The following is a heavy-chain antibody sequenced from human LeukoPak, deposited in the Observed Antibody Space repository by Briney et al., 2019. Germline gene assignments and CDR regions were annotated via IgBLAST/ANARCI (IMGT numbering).Heavy chain of an antibody. V-gene: IGHV3-74*01. Sequence: GGSLRLSCAASGFTFSSYWMHWVRQVPGQGLVWVSHIDGDGRIAHYGDSVKGRFTISRDNAKNTVYLQMDSLRAEDTAVYYCARDSPRTGPWGQGILVIVSS. CDR1: GFTFSSYW. D-gene: IGHD1-1*01. CDR3: ARDSPRTGP. J-gene: IGHJ5*02. CDR2: IDGDGRIA.